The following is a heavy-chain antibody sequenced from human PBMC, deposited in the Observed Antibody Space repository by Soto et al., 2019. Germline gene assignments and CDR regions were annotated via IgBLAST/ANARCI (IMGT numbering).Heavy chain of an antibody. Sequence: EVQLVESGGGLVQPGGSLRLSCAASGFTFSTYSMNWVRQAPGKGLEWVSYINSASSTIYYADSVKGRFTISRDNPKNSLYLQMNSLRDDDTAMYYCARSRSLTTGGYWGQGTLVTVSS. CDR2: INSASSTI. CDR1: GFTFSTYS. CDR3: ARSRSLTTGGY. V-gene: IGHV3-48*02. D-gene: IGHD4-17*01. J-gene: IGHJ4*02.